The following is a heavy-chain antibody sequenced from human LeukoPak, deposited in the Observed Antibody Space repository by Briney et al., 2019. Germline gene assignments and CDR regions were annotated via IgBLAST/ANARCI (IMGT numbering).Heavy chain of an antibody. CDR3: ASKDYGDYGITDY. CDR2: ISGSGGST. J-gene: IGHJ4*02. Sequence: PGGSLRLSCAASGFTFSSYAMRWVRQAPGKGLEWVSAISGSGGSTYYADSVKGRFSISRDNPKNTLYLQMNSLRAEDTAVYYCASKDYGDYGITDYWGQGTLVTVSS. V-gene: IGHV3-23*01. D-gene: IGHD4-17*01. CDR1: GFTFSSYA.